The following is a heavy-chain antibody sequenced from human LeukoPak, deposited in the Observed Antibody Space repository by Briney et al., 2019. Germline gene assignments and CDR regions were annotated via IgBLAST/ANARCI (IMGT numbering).Heavy chain of an antibody. J-gene: IGHJ4*02. CDR1: GFTFSNYN. Sequence: GGSLRLSCAASGFTFSNYNMNWVRQAPGKGLEWVSSISTSSSYIYYAGSVKGRFTISRDNANNSLYLQMNSLRAEDTAVYYCARKSDSLMVRGGDCWGQGALVTVSS. CDR3: ARKSDSLMVRGGDC. CDR2: ISTSSSYI. D-gene: IGHD3-10*01. V-gene: IGHV3-21*01.